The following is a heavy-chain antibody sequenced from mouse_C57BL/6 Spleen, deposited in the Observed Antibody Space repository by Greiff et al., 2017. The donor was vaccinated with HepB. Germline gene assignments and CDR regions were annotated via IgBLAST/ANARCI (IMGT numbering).Heavy chain of an antibody. J-gene: IGHJ2*01. CDR1: GFTFTTYP. D-gene: IGHD2-2*01. Sequence: VQLQESGAELVKPGASVKMSCKASGFTFTTYPIEWMKQNHGKSLEWIGNFHPYNDDTQYNEKFKGKATLTVEQSSSTVYLELSRLTSDASAVYYGARRGDGYDVDYWGQGTTLTVSS. V-gene: IGHV1-47*01. CDR2: FHPYNDDT. CDR3: ARRGDGYDVDY.